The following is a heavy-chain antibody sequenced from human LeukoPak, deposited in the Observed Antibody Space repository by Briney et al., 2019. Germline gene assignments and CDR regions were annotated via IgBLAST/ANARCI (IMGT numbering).Heavy chain of an antibody. V-gene: IGHV3-66*01. CDR3: AREYCSGGSCPRSDAFDI. CDR1: GFTVSSNY. Sequence: GGSLRLSCAASGFTVSSNYMSWVRQAPGKGLEWVSVIYSGGSTYYGDSVKGRFTISRDNSKHTLYLQMNSLRAEDTAVYYCAREYCSGGSCPRSDAFDIWGQGTMVTVSS. CDR2: IYSGGST. D-gene: IGHD2-15*01. J-gene: IGHJ3*02.